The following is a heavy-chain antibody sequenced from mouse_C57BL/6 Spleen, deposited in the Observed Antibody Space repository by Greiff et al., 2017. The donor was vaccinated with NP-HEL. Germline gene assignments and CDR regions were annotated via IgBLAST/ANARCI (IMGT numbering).Heavy chain of an antibody. V-gene: IGHV1-15*01. D-gene: IGHD2-2*01. Sequence: QVQLKESGAELVRPGASVTLSCKASGYTFTDYEMHWVKQTPVHGLEWIGAIDPETGGTAYNQKFKGKAILTADKSSSTAYMELRILTSEDSAVYYCTRGVVTTGAWFAYWGQGTLVTVSA. J-gene: IGHJ3*01. CDR3: TRGVVTTGAWFAY. CDR2: IDPETGGT. CDR1: GYTFTDYE.